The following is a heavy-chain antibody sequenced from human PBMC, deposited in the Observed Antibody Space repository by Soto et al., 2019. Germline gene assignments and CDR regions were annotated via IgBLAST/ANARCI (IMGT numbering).Heavy chain of an antibody. V-gene: IGHV3-23*01. Sequence: GSLRLSCRASGFTFKNYAMTWVRKCPGKGLQWVSLMTGGGTTDYADSAKGRFIISRDNSKNTLNLQMHNLRADDTALYYCAKLKGGLGRFYGLDAWGQGTMVTVSS. CDR2: MTGGGTT. CDR3: AKLKGGLGRFYGLDA. J-gene: IGHJ6*02. CDR1: GFTFKNYA. D-gene: IGHD3-3*01.